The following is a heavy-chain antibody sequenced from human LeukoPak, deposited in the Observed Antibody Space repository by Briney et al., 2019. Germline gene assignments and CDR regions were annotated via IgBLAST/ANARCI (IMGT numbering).Heavy chain of an antibody. V-gene: IGHV3-7*01. CDR3: TRDRSRAEDD. CDR1: GFIFSGHW. J-gene: IGHJ4*02. D-gene: IGHD1-14*01. CDR2: INQGGSDK. Sequence: GGSLRLSCTTSGFIFSGHWMSWARQAPGKGLEWVANINQGGSDKYYVDSVKGRFTISRDNANNLLYLQMNSLRGEDTAVYYCTRDRSRAEDDWGQGTLVTVSS.